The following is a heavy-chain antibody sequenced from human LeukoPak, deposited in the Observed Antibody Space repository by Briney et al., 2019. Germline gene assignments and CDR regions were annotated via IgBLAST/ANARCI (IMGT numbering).Heavy chain of an antibody. CDR2: IYYSGST. CDR3: PRTQNRVFTPGEYYFDS. J-gene: IGHJ4*02. D-gene: IGHD3-10*01. Sequence: SETLSLTCTVSGGSISSYYWSWIRQPPGKGLEWIGYIYYSGSTNYNPSLKSRVTISVDTSKNQFSLKLSSVTAADTAVYYCPRTQNRVFTPGEYYFDSWGQGTLVPSPQ. V-gene: IGHV4-59*08. CDR1: GGSISSYY.